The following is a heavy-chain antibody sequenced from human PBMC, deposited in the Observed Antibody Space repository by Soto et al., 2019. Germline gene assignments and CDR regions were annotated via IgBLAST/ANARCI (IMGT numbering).Heavy chain of an antibody. J-gene: IGHJ4*02. CDR3: ARDDRSVCGVVTLDY. CDR2: SNEGNGNT. CDR1: GYSFKNYA. Sequence: QVQIVQSGAEVKRPGASVRVSCRATGYSFKNYAIHWVRQAPGQRLEWMGLSNEGNGNTRFSQKFQGRMSITRDTSASTAYLDLSSLTSEDTAIYYCARDDRSVCGVVTLDYWGPGTLVTVSS. V-gene: IGHV1-3*01. D-gene: IGHD3-3*01.